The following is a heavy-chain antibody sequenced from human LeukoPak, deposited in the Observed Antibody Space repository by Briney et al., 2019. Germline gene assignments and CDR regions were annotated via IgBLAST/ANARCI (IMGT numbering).Heavy chain of an antibody. D-gene: IGHD3-10*01. V-gene: IGHV4-34*01. CDR2: INHSGSI. J-gene: IGHJ5*02. CDR3: ARFSHVGLGVWFDP. Sequence: SETLSLTCAVYGGSFSAYYWTWIRQPPGKGLEWIGEINHSGSINYNPSLKSRVTISVDTSKDQFSLKLSSVTAADTAVYYRARFSHVGLGVWFDPWGQGTLVTVSS. CDR1: GGSFSAYY.